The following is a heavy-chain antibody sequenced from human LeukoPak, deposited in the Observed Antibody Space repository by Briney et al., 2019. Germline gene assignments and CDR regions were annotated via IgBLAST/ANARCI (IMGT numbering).Heavy chain of an antibody. CDR3: ARGRIYYGSGVRDYCYYGMDV. D-gene: IGHD3-10*01. J-gene: IGHJ6*02. V-gene: IGHV1-46*01. CDR2: INPSGGST. Sequence: ASVKVSCKASGYTFTSYYMHWVRQAPGQGLEWMGIINPSGGSTSYAQKFQGRITMSRDTSTSTVYMELSSLRSEDTAVYCCARGRIYYGSGVRDYCYYGMDVWGQGTTVTVSS. CDR1: GYTFTSYY.